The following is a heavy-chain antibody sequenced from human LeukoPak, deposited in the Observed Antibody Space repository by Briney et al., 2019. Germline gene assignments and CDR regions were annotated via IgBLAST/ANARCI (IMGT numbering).Heavy chain of an antibody. D-gene: IGHD4-17*01. V-gene: IGHV3-30-3*01. CDR3: AREYGSRRNWYFDL. Sequence: PGRSLRLSCAASGFTFSSYAMHWVRQAPGKGLEWVAVISYDGSNKYYADSVKGRFTISRDNSKNTLYLQMNSLRAEDTAVYYCAREYGSRRNWYFDLWGRGTLVTVSS. CDR1: GFTFSSYA. CDR2: ISYDGSNK. J-gene: IGHJ2*01.